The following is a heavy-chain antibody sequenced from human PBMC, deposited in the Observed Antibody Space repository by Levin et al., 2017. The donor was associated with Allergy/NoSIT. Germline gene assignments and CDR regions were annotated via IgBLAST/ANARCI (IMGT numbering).Heavy chain of an antibody. Sequence: SQTLSLTCAVSGASISNSYWWSWVRQPPGTGLEWIGEISHSGSTKYNPSLMSRVTISIDKSKNQFSLTLNSVTAADTAVYYCASSSGWYRLDSWGQGTLVTVSS. D-gene: IGHD6-19*01. CDR2: ISHSGST. CDR1: GASISNSYW. J-gene: IGHJ4*01. V-gene: IGHV4-4*02. CDR3: ASSSGWYRLDS.